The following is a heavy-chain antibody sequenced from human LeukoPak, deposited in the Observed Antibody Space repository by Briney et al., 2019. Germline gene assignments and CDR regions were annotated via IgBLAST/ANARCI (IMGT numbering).Heavy chain of an antibody. V-gene: IGHV1-18*01. Sequence: GASVKVSCKASGYTFNSYGISWVRQAPGQGLEWMGWISAYNGNTKYAQSLQDRLTMTTDTSTSTAYMELRSLTSDDTAVYYCAGFFYYGSLNYGYYYGMDVWGQGTTVTVSS. CDR3: AGFFYYGSLNYGYYYGMDV. D-gene: IGHD3-10*01. CDR2: ISAYNGNT. J-gene: IGHJ6*02. CDR1: GYTFNSYG.